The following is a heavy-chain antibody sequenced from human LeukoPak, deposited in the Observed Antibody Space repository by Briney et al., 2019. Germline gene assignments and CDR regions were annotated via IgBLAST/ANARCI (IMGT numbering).Heavy chain of an antibody. D-gene: IGHD1-26*01. CDR1: GGSFRGYY. Sequence: SETLSLTCAVYGGSFRGYYWSWIRQPPGKGLEWIGEINHSGSTNYNPSLKSRVTISVDTSKNQFSLKLSSVTAADTAVYYCASIVGATMHYYYGMDVWGQGTTVTVSS. V-gene: IGHV4-34*01. CDR2: INHSGST. CDR3: ASIVGATMHYYYGMDV. J-gene: IGHJ6*02.